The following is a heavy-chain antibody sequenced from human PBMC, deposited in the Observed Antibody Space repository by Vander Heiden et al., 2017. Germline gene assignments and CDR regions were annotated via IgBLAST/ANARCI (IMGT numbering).Heavy chain of an antibody. CDR2: IYYSGST. D-gene: IGHD2-15*01. CDR1: CGSISSSRYY. J-gene: IGHJ4*02. CDR3: SRRIGGNTIDY. Sequence: QLQLQESGPGLVKPSETLSLTCTASCGSISSSRYYWGWIRQPPGKGLEWVGSIYYSGSTYYYPSLKSRVTISVDTSKNQFSLKMSSVTAADTAVYYCSRRIGGNTIDYWGQGTLVTVYS. V-gene: IGHV4-39*01.